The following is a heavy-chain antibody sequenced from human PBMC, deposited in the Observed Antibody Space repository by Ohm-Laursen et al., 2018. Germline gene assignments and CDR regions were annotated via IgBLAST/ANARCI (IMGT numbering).Heavy chain of an antibody. CDR1: GYTFNHYG. CDR2: ISTYDGKT. CDR3: ERDWGLYGERTMVRADH. V-gene: IGHV1-18*01. Sequence: ASVKVSCNTSGYTFNHYGISWVRQAPGQGLEWMGWISTYDGKTQFGQKFQGRVTMNTDMSTSTAYMELSSLRSDDTAVYYCERDWGLYGERTMVRADHWGQGTLVTVSS. J-gene: IGHJ4*02. D-gene: IGHD3-10*01.